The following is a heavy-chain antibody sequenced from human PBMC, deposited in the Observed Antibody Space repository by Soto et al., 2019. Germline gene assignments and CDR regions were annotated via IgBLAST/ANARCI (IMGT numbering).Heavy chain of an antibody. CDR3: ARDGEADNYYYGMDV. Sequence: ASVKVSCKASGYTFTSYYMHWVRQAPGQGLEWMGIINPSGGSTGYAQKFQGRVTMTRDTSTSTVYMELSSLRSEDTAVYYCARDGEADNYYYGMDVWGQGTTVTVSS. V-gene: IGHV1-46*01. CDR2: INPSGGST. D-gene: IGHD3-10*01. CDR1: GYTFTSYY. J-gene: IGHJ6*02.